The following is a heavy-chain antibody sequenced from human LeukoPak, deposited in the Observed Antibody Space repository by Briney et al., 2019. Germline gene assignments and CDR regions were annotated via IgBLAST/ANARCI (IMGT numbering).Heavy chain of an antibody. CDR2: IYSGGST. CDR3: ARVVSGDRGDY. CDR1: GFTVSSNY. V-gene: IGHV3-66*01. Sequence: TGGSLRLSCAASGFTVSSNYMSWVRQAPGKGLEWVSVIYSGGSTYYADSVEGRFTISRDNSKNTLYLQMNSLRAEDTAVYYCARVVSGDRGDYWGQGTLVTVSS. D-gene: IGHD7-27*01. J-gene: IGHJ4*02.